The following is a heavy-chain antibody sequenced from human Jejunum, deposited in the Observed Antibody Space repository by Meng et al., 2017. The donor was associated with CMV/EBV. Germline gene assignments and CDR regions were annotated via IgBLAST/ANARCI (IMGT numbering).Heavy chain of an antibody. CDR2: IFYNGST. CDR3: ARARRIRGILFDH. V-gene: IGHV4-30-4*01. J-gene: IGHJ4*01. CDR1: GGSIRNAGYY. Sequence: SGGSIRNAGYYGSWTRQNPGDGLQWIRHIFYNGSTYYNPSLQSRVSISVDTYKNEFSLKLSSVAAADAAIYYCARARRIRGILFDHWGRGTLVTVSS. D-gene: IGHD3-10*01.